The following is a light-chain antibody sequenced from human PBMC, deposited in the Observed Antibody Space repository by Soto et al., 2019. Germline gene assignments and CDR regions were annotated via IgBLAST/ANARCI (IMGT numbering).Light chain of an antibody. CDR1: SSDVGGYNY. CDR3: SSYKTSMTV. CDR2: EVN. J-gene: IGLJ2*01. V-gene: IGLV2-14*01. Sequence: QSVLTQPASVSGSAGQSITISCSGTSSDVGGYNYVSWYQQHPGKAPKLMIYEVNNRPSGVSDRFSGSKSGNTASLTISGLQAEDEADYFCSSYKTSMTVFGGGTKLTVL.